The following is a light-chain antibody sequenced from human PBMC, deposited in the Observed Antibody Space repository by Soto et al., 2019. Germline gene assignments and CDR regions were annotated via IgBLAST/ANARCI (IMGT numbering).Light chain of an antibody. V-gene: IGKV1-39*01. Sequence: DIQMTQSPSSLSASVGDTVTITCRASQRIGRLLSWYQQQPGKAPKLLIYHGFTLQGGVPSRFSGSGSGTDFPLTIGSLQPEDFTTYYCQQTDRPPFTFGPGTKVDVK. CDR1: QRIGRL. CDR2: HGF. J-gene: IGKJ3*01. CDR3: QQTDRPPFT.